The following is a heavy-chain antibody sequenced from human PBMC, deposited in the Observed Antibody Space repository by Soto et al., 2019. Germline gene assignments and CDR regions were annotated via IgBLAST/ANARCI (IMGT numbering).Heavy chain of an antibody. CDR1: GFNFNSDY. CDR3: TRDGRGLGRLSLFEY. V-gene: IGHV3-53*01. Sequence: GSLRVSGAASGFNFNSDYMNWVRQTPGKGLEWVASIYSGETTYYADSVRGRFTISSDKSKNTLYFQLSSLRIEDTAVYYCTRDGRGLGRLSLFEYWGQGVLVTVSS. D-gene: IGHD2-21*02. CDR2: IYSGETT. J-gene: IGHJ4*02.